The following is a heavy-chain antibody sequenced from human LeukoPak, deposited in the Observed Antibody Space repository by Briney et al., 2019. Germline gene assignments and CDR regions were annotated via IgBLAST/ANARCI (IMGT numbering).Heavy chain of an antibody. CDR3: ARPTLYCSGGSCSDY. Sequence: PGGSLRLSCAASGFTFSSYSMNWVRQAPGKGLEWVSSISSRSSYIYYADSVKGRFTISRDNAKNSLYLQMNSLRAEDTAVYYCARPTLYCSGGSCSDYWGQGTLVTVSS. J-gene: IGHJ4*02. D-gene: IGHD2-15*01. V-gene: IGHV3-21*01. CDR1: GFTFSSYS. CDR2: ISSRSSYI.